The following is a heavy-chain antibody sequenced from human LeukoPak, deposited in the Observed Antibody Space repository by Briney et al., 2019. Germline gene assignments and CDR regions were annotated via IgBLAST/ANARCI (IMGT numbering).Heavy chain of an antibody. Sequence: PSDTLSLTCVVYGGSFSGYYWSWIRQHPGKGLEWIGELSHSGDTHYNPSLKSRVTISVDTSKNQFSLNLTSVTAADTAVYYCAREEISTMIHAYWGQGTLVTVSS. D-gene: IGHD3-22*01. CDR2: LSHSGDT. J-gene: IGHJ4*02. CDR3: AREEISTMIHAY. V-gene: IGHV4-34*01. CDR1: GGSFSGYY.